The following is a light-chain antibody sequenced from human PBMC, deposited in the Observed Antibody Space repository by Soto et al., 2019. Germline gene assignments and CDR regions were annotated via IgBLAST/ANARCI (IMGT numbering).Light chain of an antibody. J-gene: IGKJ1*01. CDR1: QTISGS. Sequence: MQMTQSPSTLSASVVCRVTMPFRASQTISGSLAWYQQKPGKAPKLLISDASSLESGVPSRFSGSGSGTEFTLTISSLQADDFATYYCQQYYSYRTFGQGTKVDIK. CDR3: QQYYSYRT. CDR2: DAS. V-gene: IGKV1-5*01.